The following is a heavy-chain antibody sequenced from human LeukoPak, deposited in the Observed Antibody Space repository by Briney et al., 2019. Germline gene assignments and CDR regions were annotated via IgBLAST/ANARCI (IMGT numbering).Heavy chain of an antibody. D-gene: IGHD5-18*01. CDR1: GGSISSYY. CDR2: IYYSGST. V-gene: IGHV4-59*12. J-gene: IGHJ4*02. CDR3: ARDGRYSYGL. Sequence: SETLSLTCTVSGGSISSYYWSWLRQPPGKGLEWIGYIYYSGSTNYNPSLKSRVTISVDTSKNQFSLKLSSVTAADTAVYYCARDGRYSYGLWGQGTLVTVSS.